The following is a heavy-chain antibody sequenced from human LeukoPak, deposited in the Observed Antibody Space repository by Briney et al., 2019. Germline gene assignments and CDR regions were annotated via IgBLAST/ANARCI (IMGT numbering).Heavy chain of an antibody. V-gene: IGHV3-30*18. Sequence: GGSLRLSCAASGFTFSSYGMHWVRQAPGKGLEWVAVISYDGSNKYYADSVKGRFTISRDNSKNTLYLQMNSLRAEDTAVYYCAKASLFYDGILGGYFDYWGQGTLVTVSS. CDR3: AKASLFYDGILGGYFDY. CDR2: ISYDGSNK. D-gene: IGHD3-16*01. J-gene: IGHJ4*02. CDR1: GFTFSSYG.